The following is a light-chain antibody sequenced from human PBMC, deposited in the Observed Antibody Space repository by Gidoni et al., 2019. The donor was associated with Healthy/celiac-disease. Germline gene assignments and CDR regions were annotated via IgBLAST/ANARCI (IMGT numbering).Light chain of an antibody. CDR3: QQYDNLLFT. Sequence: LQMTPSPSSLSASVGDRVTITCQASQDINNYLNWYQQKPGKAPKLLIYDASNLETGVPSRFSGSGSGTDFTFTISSLQPEDIATYYCQQYDNLLFTFGPGTKVDIK. CDR2: DAS. J-gene: IGKJ3*01. V-gene: IGKV1-33*01. CDR1: QDINNY.